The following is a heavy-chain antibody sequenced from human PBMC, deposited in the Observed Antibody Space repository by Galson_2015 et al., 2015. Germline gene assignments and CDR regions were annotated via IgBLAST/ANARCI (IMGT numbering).Heavy chain of an antibody. V-gene: IGHV3-30*01. CDR3: TRDMRIVTTSLHYYYYYMDV. J-gene: IGHJ6*03. D-gene: IGHD4-11*01. CDR2: ISYDGSHK. CDR1: GFTFSSSA. Sequence: SLRLSCAASGFTFSSSAMHWVRQAPGKGLEWVGVISYDGSHKYYADSVKGRFTISRDNSKNTLYLQMNSLRTEDTAVYYCTRDMRIVTTSLHYYYYYMDVWGKGTTVTVSS.